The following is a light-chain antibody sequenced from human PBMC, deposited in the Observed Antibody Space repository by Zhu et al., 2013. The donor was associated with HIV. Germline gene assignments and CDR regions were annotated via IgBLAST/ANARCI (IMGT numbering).Light chain of an antibody. CDR2: EVN. V-gene: IGLV2-14*01. J-gene: IGLJ2*01. CDR3: SSYRGTTTLVV. CDR1: SSDVGAYKY. Sequence: QSALTQPASVSGSPGQSITISCTGTSSDVGAYKYVSWYQQHPGTAPKLIIYEVNNRPSGVSNRFSGSKSANTASLTISGLQAEDEADYYCSSYRGTTTLVVFGGGTRLTVL.